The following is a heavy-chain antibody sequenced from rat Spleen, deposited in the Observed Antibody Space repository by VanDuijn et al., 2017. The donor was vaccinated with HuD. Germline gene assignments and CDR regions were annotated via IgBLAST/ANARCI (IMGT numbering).Heavy chain of an antibody. J-gene: IGHJ2*01. CDR3: TTYYGPFDY. CDR1: GFTFSNYG. CDR2: ISYDGSST. Sequence: EVQLVESGGGLVQPGRSLKLSCAASGFTFSNYGMAWVRQAPTKGLEWVATISYDGSSTYYRDSVKGRFTISRDNAKSTLYLQMDSLRSEDTATYYCTTYYGPFDYWGQGVMVTVSS. V-gene: IGHV5-29*01. D-gene: IGHD1-6*01.